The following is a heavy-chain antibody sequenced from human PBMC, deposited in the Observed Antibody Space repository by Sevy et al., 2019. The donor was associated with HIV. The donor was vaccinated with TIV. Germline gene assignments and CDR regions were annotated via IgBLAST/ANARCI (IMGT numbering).Heavy chain of an antibody. CDR1: GDSIIRNYY. CDR2: IYYSGSTSTGST. J-gene: IGHJ4*02. V-gene: IGHV4-39*01. CDR3: GRPKGNWIKSVYYF. D-gene: IGHD1-1*01. Sequence: SETLSLTCTVSGDSIIRNYYWGWIRQPPGKGLEWIGNIYYSGSTSTGSTSYNPTLKSRVTISVDTSKNQLSLNLRSVTAADTAVYYCGRPKGNWIKSVYYFWGQGALVTVSS.